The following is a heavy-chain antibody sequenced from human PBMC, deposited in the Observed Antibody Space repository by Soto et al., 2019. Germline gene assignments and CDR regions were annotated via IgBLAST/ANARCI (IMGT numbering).Heavy chain of an antibody. D-gene: IGHD5-18*01. CDR2: ISGSGGST. CDR1: GFTFSSYA. V-gene: IGHV3-23*01. Sequence: GGSLRLSCAASGFTFSSYAMSWVRQAPGKGLEWVSAISGSGGSTYYADSVKGRFTISRDNSKNTLYLQMNSLRAEDTAVYYCARAEGGYSYGAGFDYWGQGTLVTVSS. J-gene: IGHJ4*02. CDR3: ARAEGGYSYGAGFDY.